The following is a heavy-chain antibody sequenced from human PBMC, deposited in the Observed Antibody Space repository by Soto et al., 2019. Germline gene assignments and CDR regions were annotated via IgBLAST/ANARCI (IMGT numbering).Heavy chain of an antibody. J-gene: IGHJ6*02. D-gene: IGHD2-2*02. CDR2: IYHSGST. V-gene: IGHV4-30-2*01. CDR3: ARGLGYCSSTSCYRVMDV. Sequence: WVSQIPGNGLEWIGYIYHSGSTYYNPSLKSRVTISVDRSKNQFSLKLSSVTAADTAVYYCARGLGYCSSTSCYRVMDVWGQGTTVTVSS.